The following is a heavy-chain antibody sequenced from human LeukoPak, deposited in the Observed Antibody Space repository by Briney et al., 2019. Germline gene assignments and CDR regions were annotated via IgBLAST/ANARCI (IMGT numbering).Heavy chain of an antibody. V-gene: IGHV4-30-4*01. D-gene: IGHD3-22*01. J-gene: IGHJ5*02. CDR3: ARAYYYDSRIDP. CDR2: MYYSGST. Sequence: SETLSLTCTVSGGSISSGDYYWSWIRQPPGKGLEWIAYMYYSGSTYYNPSLKSRVTMSADTSKNQLSLKLSSVTAADTAVYYCARAYYYDSRIDPWGQGILVTVSS. CDR1: GGSISSGDYY.